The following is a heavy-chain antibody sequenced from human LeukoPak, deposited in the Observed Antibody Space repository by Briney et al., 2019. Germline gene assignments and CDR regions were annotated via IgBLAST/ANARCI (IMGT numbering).Heavy chain of an antibody. CDR1: GFTVSSDY. V-gene: IGHV3-53*01. CDR2: IYTSGTT. D-gene: IGHD1-26*01. CDR3: ARGGSYFFSVDY. J-gene: IGHJ4*02. Sequence: GGSLRLSCAASGFTVSSDYMSWVRQAPGKGLEWVSIIYTSGTTYYADSVKGRFTISRDNSKNTLYLQMNSLRAEDTAVYYWARGGSYFFSVDYWGQGTLVTVSS.